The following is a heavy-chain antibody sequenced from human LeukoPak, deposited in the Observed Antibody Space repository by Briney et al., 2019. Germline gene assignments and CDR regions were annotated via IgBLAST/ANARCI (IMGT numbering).Heavy chain of an antibody. CDR3: ARQDVYSSSWTDYYYYMDV. D-gene: IGHD6-13*01. CDR1: GGSISSYY. Sequence: PSETLSLTCTVSGGSISSYYWSWIRQPPGKGLEWIGYIYYSGSTNYNPSPKSRVTISVDTSKNQFSLKLSSVTAADTAVYYCARQDVYSSSWTDYYYYMDVWGKGTTVTVSS. J-gene: IGHJ6*03. V-gene: IGHV4-59*08. CDR2: IYYSGST.